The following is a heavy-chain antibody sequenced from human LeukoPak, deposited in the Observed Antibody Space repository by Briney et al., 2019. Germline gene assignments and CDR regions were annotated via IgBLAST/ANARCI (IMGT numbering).Heavy chain of an antibody. J-gene: IGHJ5*02. V-gene: IGHV3-23*01. D-gene: IGHD3-3*01. Sequence: PGGSLRLSCAASGFTFTNYAMNWVRQAPGKGLEWVSGISGSGDNTYYADSVKGRFTISRDNSKNTLYLQMNSLRAEDTAVYYCAKDYHHSFSTIFGVVRSSHARWFDPWGQGTLVTVSS. CDR1: GFTFTNYA. CDR2: ISGSGDNT. CDR3: AKDYHHSFSTIFGVVRSSHARWFDP.